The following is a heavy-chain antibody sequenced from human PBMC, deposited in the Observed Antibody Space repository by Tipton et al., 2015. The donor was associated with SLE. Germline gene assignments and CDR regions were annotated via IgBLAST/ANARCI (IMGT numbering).Heavy chain of an antibody. J-gene: IGHJ4*02. CDR3: ARHDYDDNGYYLHYFDI. CDR2: IYYSGST. D-gene: IGHD3-22*01. CDR1: GGSISSSSYY. Sequence: TLSLTCTVSGGSISSSSYYWGWIRQPPGKGLEWIGNIYYSGSTYYNPSLKSRVTISVDTSKHQFSLKLSSVTAADTATYYCARHDYDDNGYYLHYFDIWGQGTLVTVSS. V-gene: IGHV4-39*01.